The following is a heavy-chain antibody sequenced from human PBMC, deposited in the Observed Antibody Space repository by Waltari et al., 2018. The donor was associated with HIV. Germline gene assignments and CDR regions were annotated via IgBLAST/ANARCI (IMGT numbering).Heavy chain of an antibody. CDR3: AREPSLTTAYDY. CDR2: INPNSGGT. Sequence: QVQLLQSGAEVKKPGASVKASCKASGSTFTGYYMHWVRQAPGQGLEWMGWINPNSGGTNYAQKFQGRVTMTRDTSISTAYMELTRLRSDDTAVYYCAREPSLTTAYDYWGQGTLVTVSS. D-gene: IGHD4-17*01. J-gene: IGHJ4*02. CDR1: GSTFTGYY. V-gene: IGHV1-2*02.